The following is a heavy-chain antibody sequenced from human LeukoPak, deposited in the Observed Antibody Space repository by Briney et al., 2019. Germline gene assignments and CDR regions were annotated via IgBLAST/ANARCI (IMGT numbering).Heavy chain of an antibody. CDR1: GDSISNSRYS. J-gene: IGHJ5*02. D-gene: IGHD7-27*01. Sequence: SETLSLTCTVSGDSISNSRYSWGWIRQPPGKGLEWIGTTSYSGSAYYNPSLKSRVTMPVDTSKNQFSLKLSSVTAADTAVYYCARHLRPGGFDPWGQGTLVTVSS. V-gene: IGHV4-39*01. CDR3: ARHLRPGGFDP. CDR2: TSYSGSA.